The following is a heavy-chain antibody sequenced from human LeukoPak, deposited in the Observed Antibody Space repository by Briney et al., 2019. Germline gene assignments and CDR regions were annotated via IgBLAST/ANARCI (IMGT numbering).Heavy chain of an antibody. D-gene: IGHD3-10*01. CDR1: DDSISDYY. CDR3: AREEHGSGSYYLFDY. J-gene: IGHJ4*02. CDR2: FHNSGTS. Sequence: SETLSLTCTVSDDSISDYYRGWIRQPPGKGLEWIGYFHNSGTSTYNPSLKSRVTISVDTSKSQFSLKLSSVTAADTAVYYCAREEHGSGSYYLFDYWGQGTLVTVSS. V-gene: IGHV4-59*12.